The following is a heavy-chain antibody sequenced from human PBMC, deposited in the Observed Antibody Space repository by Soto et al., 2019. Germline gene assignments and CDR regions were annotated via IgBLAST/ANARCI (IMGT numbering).Heavy chain of an antibody. CDR3: ATYYDSSGPTFDY. J-gene: IGHJ4*02. CDR1: GVSISSGDHY. Sequence: PSETLSLTCTVSGVSISSGDHYWSWVRQPPGKGLEWISYIYHSWTTYFNPSLKSRVTMSVDTSKSQFSLRLSSVTAADTAVYYCATYYDSSGPTFDYWGQGALVTVSS. CDR2: IYHSWTT. D-gene: IGHD3-22*01. V-gene: IGHV4-30-4*01.